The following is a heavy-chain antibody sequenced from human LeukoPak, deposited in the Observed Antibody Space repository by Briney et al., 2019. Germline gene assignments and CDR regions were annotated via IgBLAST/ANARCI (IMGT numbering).Heavy chain of an antibody. CDR1: GGSIISDKW. Sequence: TLSLTCAVSGGSIISDKWWNWVRQPPGKGLEWIGEIHHRGRTNYNPSLQGRVTIWLDTSKNHFSLVLTSVTAADTAVYYCARAFYPPDFAFGRAPYYFDSWGQGTLATVSS. CDR2: IHHRGRT. CDR3: ARAFYPPDFAFGRAPYYFDS. D-gene: IGHD3-16*01. J-gene: IGHJ4*02. V-gene: IGHV4-4*02.